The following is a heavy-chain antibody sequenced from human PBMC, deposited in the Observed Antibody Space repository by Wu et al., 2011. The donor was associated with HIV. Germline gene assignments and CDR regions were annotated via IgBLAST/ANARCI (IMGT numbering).Heavy chain of an antibody. Sequence: QVQLVQSGAEVKKPGSSVKVSCKASGGTFSSYAISWVRQAPGQGLEWVGGIIPIFGLVNYAQKFQGRVTITTDASTSTAYMDLSSLTSEDTAVYYCARDIPYYYDSSGYSPGYMDVWGKGTTVTVSS. CDR3: ARDIPYYYDSSGYSPGYMDV. J-gene: IGHJ6*03. V-gene: IGHV1-69*05. D-gene: IGHD3-22*01. CDR2: IIPIFGLV. CDR1: GGTFSSYA.